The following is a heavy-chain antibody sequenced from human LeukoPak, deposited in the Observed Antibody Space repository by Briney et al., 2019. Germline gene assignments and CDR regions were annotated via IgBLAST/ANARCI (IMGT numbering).Heavy chain of an antibody. J-gene: IGHJ4*02. Sequence: GGSLRLSCAASGFTFSSYGMHWVRQAPGKGLEWVAVIWYDGSNEYYADSVEGRFTISRDNSKNTLYLQMNSLRAEDTAVYYCARDRAATPDYWGQGTLVTVSS. D-gene: IGHD2-15*01. V-gene: IGHV3-33*01. CDR2: IWYDGSNE. CDR1: GFTFSSYG. CDR3: ARDRAATPDY.